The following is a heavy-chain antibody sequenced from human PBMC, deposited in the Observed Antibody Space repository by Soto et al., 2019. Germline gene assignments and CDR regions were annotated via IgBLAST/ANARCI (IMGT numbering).Heavy chain of an antibody. CDR3: AKGGYCSGGSCYSFYFQH. V-gene: IGHV3-23*01. CDR1: GFTFSSYA. CDR2: ISGSGGNT. Sequence: GGSLRLSCAASGFTFSSYAMSWVRQAPGKGLEWVSAISGSGGNTYYADSVKGRFTISRDNSKNTLYLQMNSLRAEDTAVYYCAKGGYCSGGSCYSFYFQHWGQGTLVTVSS. J-gene: IGHJ1*01. D-gene: IGHD2-15*01.